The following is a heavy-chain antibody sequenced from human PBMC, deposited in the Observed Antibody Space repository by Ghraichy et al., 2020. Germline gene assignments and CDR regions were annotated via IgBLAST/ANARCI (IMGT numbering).Heavy chain of an antibody. D-gene: IGHD3-3*01. CDR3: AREGGGVFGVVSRIPDY. Sequence: GESLNISCAASGFTFSSYSMNWVRQAPGKGLEWVSSISSSSTSIVYADSVKGRFTMSRDNAQNSLYLQMNSLRAEDTAVYYCAREGGGVFGVVSRIPDYWEQGALVTVSS. CDR1: GFTFSSYS. V-gene: IGHV3-21*06. CDR2: ISSSSTSI. J-gene: IGHJ4*02.